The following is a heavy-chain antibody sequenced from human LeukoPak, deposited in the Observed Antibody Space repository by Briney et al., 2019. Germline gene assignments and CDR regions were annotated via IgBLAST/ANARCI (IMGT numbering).Heavy chain of an antibody. V-gene: IGHV3-30*03. Sequence: GGSLRLSSAASGFTFSTYGLHWVRQAPGKGLEWVALISYNGGVRFYADPVKGRFTISRDNSKNTVYLQMNSLRTEDTAVYYCLTEDTPTVFDYWGQGTLVTVSS. D-gene: IGHD5-18*01. CDR1: GFTFSTYG. J-gene: IGHJ4*02. CDR2: ISYNGGVR. CDR3: LTEDTPTVFDY.